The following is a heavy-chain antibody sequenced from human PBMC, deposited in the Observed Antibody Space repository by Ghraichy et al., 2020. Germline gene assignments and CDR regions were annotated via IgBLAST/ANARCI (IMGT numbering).Heavy chain of an antibody. Sequence: ESLNISCTVSGGSVSSGSYYWSWIRQPPGKGLEWIGYIYYSGSTNYNPSLKSRVTISVDTSKNQFSLKLSSVTAADTAVYYCARASGVYATFPKDDYWGQGTLVTVSS. CDR2: IYYSGST. D-gene: IGHD2-8*01. CDR1: GGSVSSGSYY. CDR3: ARASGVYATFPKDDY. J-gene: IGHJ4*02. V-gene: IGHV4-61*01.